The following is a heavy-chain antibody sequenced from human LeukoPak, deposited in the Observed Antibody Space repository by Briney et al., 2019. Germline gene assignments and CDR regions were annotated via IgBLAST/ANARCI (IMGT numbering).Heavy chain of an antibody. J-gene: IGHJ4*02. CDR3: ARVRFPASGAHFDY. V-gene: IGHV3-30*04. CDR2: ISYDGSNK. CDR1: GFTFSRYA. D-gene: IGHD2-15*01. Sequence: GRSLRLSCAASGFTFSRYAMHWVRQAPGKGLEWVAVISYDGSNKYYADSVKGRFTISRDNSKNTLYLQMNSLRAEDTAVYYCARVRFPASGAHFDYWGQGTLVTVSS.